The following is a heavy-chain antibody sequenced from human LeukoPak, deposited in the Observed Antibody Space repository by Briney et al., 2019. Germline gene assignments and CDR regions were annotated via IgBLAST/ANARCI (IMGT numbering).Heavy chain of an antibody. Sequence: APVKVSCKASGYTFTGYYMHWVRQAPGQGLEWMGWINPNSGGTNYAQKFQGRVTMTTDTSTSTAYMELRSLRSGDTAVYYCARDLGSSGRNFDYWGQGTLVTVSS. J-gene: IGHJ4*02. CDR1: GYTFTGYY. D-gene: IGHD6-19*01. V-gene: IGHV1-2*02. CDR3: ARDLGSSGRNFDY. CDR2: INPNSGGT.